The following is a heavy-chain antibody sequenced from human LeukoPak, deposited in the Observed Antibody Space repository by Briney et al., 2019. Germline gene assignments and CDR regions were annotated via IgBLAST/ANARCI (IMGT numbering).Heavy chain of an antibody. D-gene: IGHD3-10*01. J-gene: IGHJ4*02. CDR1: GYSISSGYY. Sequence: QSSETLSLTCTVSGYSISSGYYWGWIRQPPGKGLEWVSVIYSGGSTYYADSVKGRFTISRDNSKNTLYLQMNSLRAEDTAVYYCARESLGPYGSTSFDYWGQGTLVTVSS. CDR2: IYSGGST. V-gene: IGHV3-53*01. CDR3: ARESLGPYGSTSFDY.